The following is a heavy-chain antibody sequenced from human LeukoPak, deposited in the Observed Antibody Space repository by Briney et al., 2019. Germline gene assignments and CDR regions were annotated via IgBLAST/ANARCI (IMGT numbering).Heavy chain of an antibody. CDR1: GYTFTNYA. J-gene: IGHJ6*04. V-gene: IGHV7-4-1*02. CDR2: INTNTGNP. Sequence: ASVKVSCKASGYTFTNYAVTWVRQAPGQGLEWMGWINTNTGNPTYAQGFTGRFVFSLDTSVSTAYLQISSLKAEDTAVYYCARSIVELGSQLGHMDVWGKGTTVTVSS. CDR3: ARSIVELGSQLGHMDV. D-gene: IGHD1-26*01.